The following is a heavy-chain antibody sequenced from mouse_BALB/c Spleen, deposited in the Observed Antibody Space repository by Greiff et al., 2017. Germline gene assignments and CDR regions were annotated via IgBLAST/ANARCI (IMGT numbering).Heavy chain of an antibody. CDR1: GDSITSGY. J-gene: IGHJ3*01. CDR2: ISYSGST. D-gene: IGHD2-4*01. CDR3: ARPSARITTGPFAY. V-gene: IGHV3-8*02. Sequence: DVKLQESGPSLVKPSQTLSLTCSVTGDSITSGYWNWVRKFPGNKLEYMGYISYSGSTYYNPSLKSRISITRDTSKNQYYLQLNSVTTEDTATYYCARPSARITTGPFAYWGQGTLVTVSA.